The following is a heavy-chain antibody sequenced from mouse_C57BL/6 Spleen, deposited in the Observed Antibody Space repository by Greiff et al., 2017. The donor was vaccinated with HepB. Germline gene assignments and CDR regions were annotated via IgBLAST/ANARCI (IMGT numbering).Heavy chain of an antibody. CDR2: INPNNGGT. Sequence: EVQLQQSGPELVKPGASVKISCKASGYTFTDYYMNWVKQSHGKSLEWIGDINPNNGGTSYNQKFKGKATLTVDKSSSTAYMELRSLTSEDSAVYYCARGPSYYYGSPWFAYWGQGTLVTVSA. V-gene: IGHV1-26*01. CDR1: GYTFTDYY. J-gene: IGHJ3*01. CDR3: ARGPSYYYGSPWFAY. D-gene: IGHD1-1*01.